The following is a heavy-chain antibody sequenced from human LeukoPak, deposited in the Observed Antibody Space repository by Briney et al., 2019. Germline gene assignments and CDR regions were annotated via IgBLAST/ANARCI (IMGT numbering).Heavy chain of an antibody. CDR1: GFTFSNAW. V-gene: IGHV3-15*01. CDR2: IKGKTDGETT. CDR3: TTYCCGASCFFFDS. D-gene: IGHD2-15*01. Sequence: GGSLRLSCAASGFTFSNAWMSWVRQAPGKGLEWVGRIKGKTDGETTDYAAPVKGRFAISRDDSKNTVYLQMNSLKTEDTAVYYCTTYCCGASCFFFDSWGQGTLVTVSS. J-gene: IGHJ4*02.